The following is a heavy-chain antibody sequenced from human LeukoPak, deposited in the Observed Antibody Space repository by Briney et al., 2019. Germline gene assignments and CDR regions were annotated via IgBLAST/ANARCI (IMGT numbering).Heavy chain of an antibody. D-gene: IGHD3-10*01. J-gene: IGHJ4*02. CDR3: ARETPRGGRYYFDY. CDR2: TNPDGSTT. CDR1: GFTFSGYW. Sequence: PRGSLRLACAASGFTFSGYWMHWVRQAPGKGLVWVSRTNPDGSTTTYADSVKGRFTISRDNAKNTLYLQMNSLRAEDTALYYCARETPRGGRYYFDYWGQGALVTVSS. V-gene: IGHV3-74*03.